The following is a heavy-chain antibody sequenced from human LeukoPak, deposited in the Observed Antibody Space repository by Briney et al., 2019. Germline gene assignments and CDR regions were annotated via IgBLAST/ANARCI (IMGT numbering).Heavy chain of an antibody. Sequence: GASVKVSCKASGYTFTSYAMHWVRQAPGQRLEWMGWINAGNGNTKYSQKFQDRVTITRDTSASTAYMELNSLRSEDTAVYYCARNLVGKTDFDYWGQGTLVTVSS. V-gene: IGHV1-3*01. CDR1: GYTFTSYA. CDR2: INAGNGNT. CDR3: ARNLVGKTDFDY. J-gene: IGHJ4*02. D-gene: IGHD6-19*01.